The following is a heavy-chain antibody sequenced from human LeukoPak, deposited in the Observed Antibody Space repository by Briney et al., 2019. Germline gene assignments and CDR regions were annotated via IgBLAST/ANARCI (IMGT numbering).Heavy chain of an antibody. CDR2: IYSGGYT. D-gene: IGHD1-1*01. CDR3: ASKGGNDWEYFFDY. V-gene: IGHV3-53*01. CDR1: GFTVSSNY. J-gene: IGHJ4*02. Sequence: PGGSLRRSCAASGFTVSSNYMSWVRQAPGKGLEWVSVIYSGGYTDYADSVKGRFTISRDNSKNTLYLQMNSLRAEDTAVYYCASKGGNDWEYFFDYWGQGTLVTVSS.